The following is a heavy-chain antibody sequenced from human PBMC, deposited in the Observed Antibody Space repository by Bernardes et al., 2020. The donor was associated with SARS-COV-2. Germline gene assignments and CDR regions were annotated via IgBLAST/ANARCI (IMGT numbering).Heavy chain of an antibody. D-gene: IGHD2-15*01. CDR1: GLTFSNYG. J-gene: IGHJ4*02. CDR2: IWYDGSKQ. Sequence: SLRLSCTASGLTFSNYGFHWVRQAPGKGLEWVTVIWYDGSKQYYADSVKGRFTISRDNSENTVYLRMNRLRVEDTALYFCARGLGSYSFDYWGRGTLVTVSS. V-gene: IGHV3-33*01. CDR3: ARGLGSYSFDY.